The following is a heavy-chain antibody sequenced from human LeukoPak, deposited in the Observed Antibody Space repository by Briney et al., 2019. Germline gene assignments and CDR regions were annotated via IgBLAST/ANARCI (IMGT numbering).Heavy chain of an antibody. CDR2: ISGSRGST. J-gene: IGHJ4*02. Sequence: GGTLRLSSAASGFTLTTYAMTWVRQAPGKELKWASAISGSRGSTYYGDSVKGRFTISRDDSKNTLFLQMNSLRAEDTAVYYCAKAVFGSGSYPHNEFDFWGQGTLVTVSS. V-gene: IGHV3-23*01. CDR3: AKAVFGSGSYPHNEFDF. D-gene: IGHD3-10*01. CDR1: GFTLTTYA.